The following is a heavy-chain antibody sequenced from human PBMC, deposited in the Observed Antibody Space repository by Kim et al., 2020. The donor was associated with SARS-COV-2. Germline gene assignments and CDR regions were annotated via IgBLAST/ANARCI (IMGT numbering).Heavy chain of an antibody. Sequence: SETLSLTCTVSGGSISSGSYYWSWIRQPAGKGLEWIGRIYTSGSTNYNPSLKSRVTISVDTSKNQFSLKLSSVTAADTAVYYCARAGEWELPDYWGQGTLVTVSS. CDR1: GGSISSGSYY. CDR2: IYTSGST. V-gene: IGHV4-61*02. D-gene: IGHD1-26*01. CDR3: ARAGEWELPDY. J-gene: IGHJ4*02.